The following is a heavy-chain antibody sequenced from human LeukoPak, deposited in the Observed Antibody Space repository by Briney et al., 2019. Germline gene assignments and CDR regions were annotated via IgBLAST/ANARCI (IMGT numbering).Heavy chain of an antibody. V-gene: IGHV4-34*01. Sequence: KPSETLSLTCAVYGGSFSGYYWSWIRQPPGKGLEWIGEINHSGSTNYNPSLKSRVTISVDTSKNQFSLKLSSVTAADTAVYYCARGRPYYDFWSGYLGKYYFDYWGQGTLVTVSS. CDR2: INHSGST. D-gene: IGHD3-3*01. CDR1: GGSFSGYY. J-gene: IGHJ4*02. CDR3: ARGRPYYDFWSGYLGKYYFDY.